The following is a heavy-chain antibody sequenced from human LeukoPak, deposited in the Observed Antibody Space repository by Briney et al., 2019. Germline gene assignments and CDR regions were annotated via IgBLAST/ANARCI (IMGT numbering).Heavy chain of an antibody. CDR2: ISGSGGSI. CDR3: AKDRWVVPAAYDY. D-gene: IGHD2-2*01. Sequence: GGSLRLSCAASGFTFSSYAMSWVRQAPGKGLEWVSAISGSGGSIYYADSVKGRFTISRDNSKNTLYLQMNSLRAEDTAVYYCAKDRWVVPAAYDYWGQGTLVTVSS. J-gene: IGHJ4*02. V-gene: IGHV3-23*01. CDR1: GFTFSSYA.